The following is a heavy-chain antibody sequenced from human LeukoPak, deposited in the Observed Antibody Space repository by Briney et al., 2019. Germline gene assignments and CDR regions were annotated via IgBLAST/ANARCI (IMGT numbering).Heavy chain of an antibody. CDR3: ARDPGRGDYRYDAFDI. CDR1: GFTFSSYA. CDR2: ISGSGGST. J-gene: IGHJ3*02. Sequence: GGSLRLSCAASGFTFSSYAMSWVRQAPGKGLEWVSAISGSGGSTYYADSVKGRFTISRDNSKNTLYLQMNSLRAEDTAVYYCARDPGRGDYRYDAFDIWGQGTMVTVSS. V-gene: IGHV3-23*01. D-gene: IGHD4-17*01.